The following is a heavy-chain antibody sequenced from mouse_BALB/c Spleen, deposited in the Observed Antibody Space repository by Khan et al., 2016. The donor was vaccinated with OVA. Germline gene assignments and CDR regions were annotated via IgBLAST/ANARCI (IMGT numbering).Heavy chain of an antibody. J-gene: IGHJ1*01. CDR1: GYSFTGYY. V-gene: IGHV1-26*01. Sequence: EVQLKQSGPDLVKPGASVKISCKASGYSFTGYYIHWVKQSHGKSLEWIGRFNPNNGGTSYNQKFKGKAILTVDKSSNTAYMALRSLTSEDSAVYSCAIYRGYFDVWGAGTTVTVSS. CDR2: FNPNNGGT. CDR3: AIYRGYFDV.